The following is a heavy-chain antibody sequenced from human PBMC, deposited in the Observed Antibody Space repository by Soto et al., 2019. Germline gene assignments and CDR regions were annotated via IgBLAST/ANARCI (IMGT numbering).Heavy chain of an antibody. J-gene: IGHJ4*02. CDR1: GFSFSGYW. V-gene: IGHV3-74*01. CDR2: INGDGSST. CDR3: ARGGAYIYGPQYD. Sequence: EVQLVESGGGLVQPGGSLRLSCATSGFSFSGYWIHWVRQAPGKGLVWVSQINGDGSSTNYADSVKGRFTSSRDYAKKTVYLQVNSLRVEDTSVYYCARGGAYIYGPQYDWGQGTLVTVSS. D-gene: IGHD5-18*01.